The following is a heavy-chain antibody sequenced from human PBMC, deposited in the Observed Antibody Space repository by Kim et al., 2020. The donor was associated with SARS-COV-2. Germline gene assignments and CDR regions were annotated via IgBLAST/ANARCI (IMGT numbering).Heavy chain of an antibody. CDR2: IKQDGSEK. Sequence: GGSLRLSCAASGFTFSSYWMSWVRQAPGKGLEWVANIKQDGSEKYYVDSVKGRFTISRDNAKNSLYLQMNSLRAEDTAVYYCARSLPYIYDRRGPAAFDIWGQGTMVTVSS. CDR1: GFTFSSYW. V-gene: IGHV3-7*01. D-gene: IGHD3-22*01. J-gene: IGHJ3*02. CDR3: ARSLPYIYDRRGPAAFDI.